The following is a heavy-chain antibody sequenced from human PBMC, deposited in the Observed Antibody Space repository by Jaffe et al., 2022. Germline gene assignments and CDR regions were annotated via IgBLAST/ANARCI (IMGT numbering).Heavy chain of an antibody. CDR1: GFTFDDYA. Sequence: EVQLVESGGVVVQPGGSLRLSCAASGFTFDDYAMHWVRQAPGKGLEWVSLISWDGGSTYYADSVKGRFTISRDNSKNSLYLQMNSLRAEDTALYYCAKDYSPLTYYYDSSGYPGYFDLWGRGTLVTVSS. J-gene: IGHJ2*01. V-gene: IGHV3-43D*04. D-gene: IGHD3-22*01. CDR2: ISWDGGST. CDR3: AKDYSPLTYYYDSSGYPGYFDL.